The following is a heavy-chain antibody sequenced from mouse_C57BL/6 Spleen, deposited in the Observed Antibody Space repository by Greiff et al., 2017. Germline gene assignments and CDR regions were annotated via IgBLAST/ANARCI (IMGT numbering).Heavy chain of an antibody. D-gene: IGHD2-4*01. V-gene: IGHV1-55*01. CDR2: IYPGSGST. CDR3: ARSGDYDGVDY. Sequence: VQLQQPGAELVKPGASVKMSCKASGYTFTSYWITWVKQRPGQGLEWIGDIYPGSGSTNYNEKFTSKATLTVDTSSSTAYMQLSSLTSEDSAVYYCARSGDYDGVDYWGQGTTLTVSS. J-gene: IGHJ2*01. CDR1: GYTFTSYW.